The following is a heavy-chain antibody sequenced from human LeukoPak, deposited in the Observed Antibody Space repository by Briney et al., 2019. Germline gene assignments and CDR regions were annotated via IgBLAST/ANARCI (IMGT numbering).Heavy chain of an antibody. CDR2: IYSSGST. V-gene: IGHV4-39*07. Sequence: PSETLSLTCSVSGASISSGSNYWGWIRQPPGKTLEWIGSIYSSGSTYYNPSLKSRVTISVDTSKNQFSLKLSSVTAADTAVYYCARARNYYGSGRGSRYFDYWGQGTLVTVSS. CDR1: GASISSGSNY. CDR3: ARARNYYGSGRGSRYFDY. D-gene: IGHD3-10*01. J-gene: IGHJ4*02.